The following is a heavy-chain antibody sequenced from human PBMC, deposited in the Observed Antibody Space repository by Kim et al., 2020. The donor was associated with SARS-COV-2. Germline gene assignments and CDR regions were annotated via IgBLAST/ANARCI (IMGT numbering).Heavy chain of an antibody. D-gene: IGHD2-8*02. V-gene: IGHV3-30*04. Sequence: GGSLRLSCAASGFTFSSYAMRWVRQAPGKGLEWVAVISYDGSNKYYVDSVKGRFTISRDNSKNTLYLQMNSLRAEDTAVYYCAREGLLVADAFDIWGQGT. CDR1: GFTFSSYA. J-gene: IGHJ3*02. CDR3: AREGLLVADAFDI. CDR2: ISYDGSNK.